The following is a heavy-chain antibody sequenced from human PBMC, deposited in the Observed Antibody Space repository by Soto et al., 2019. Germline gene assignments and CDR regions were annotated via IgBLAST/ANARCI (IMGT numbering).Heavy chain of an antibody. D-gene: IGHD2-2*01. J-gene: IGHJ5*01. Sequence: ASVKVSCKASGYTSADFGISWVRQAPGQGLEWMGWVSGNNGASNPAPKVQGRITMTLDTSTGVSYMALRSLRSDDTAIYYCVRDQKYFRVNGNWFDSWGQGVLVTSPQ. CDR3: VRDQKYFRVNGNWFDS. V-gene: IGHV1-18*04. CDR2: VSGNNGAS. CDR1: GYTSADFG.